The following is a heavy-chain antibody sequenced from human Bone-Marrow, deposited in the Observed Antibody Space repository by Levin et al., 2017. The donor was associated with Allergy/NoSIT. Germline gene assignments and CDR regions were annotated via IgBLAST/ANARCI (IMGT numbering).Heavy chain of an antibody. Sequence: PGESLKISCAASGFTVSRNYMSWVRQAPGKGLEWVSVLYSGGGTVYADSVKGRFTISRDNSKKTLFLQMNNLRAEDTAVYYCTRDKDTVTPGFPSYYYMDVWGKRTAVTVS. V-gene: IGHV3-53*01. CDR2: LYSGGGT. CDR3: TRDKDTVTPGFPSYYYMDV. CDR1: GFTVSRNY. J-gene: IGHJ6*03. D-gene: IGHD4-17*01.